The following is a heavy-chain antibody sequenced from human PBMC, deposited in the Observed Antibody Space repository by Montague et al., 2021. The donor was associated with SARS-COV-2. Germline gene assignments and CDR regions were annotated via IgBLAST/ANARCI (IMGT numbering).Heavy chain of an antibody. V-gene: IGHV6-1*01. CDR3: ALAVAGRGGYDY. CDR1: GDSVSRIGVG. Sequence: CAISGDSVSRIGVGWNWIRQSPLRGLEWLGRTYYRSKWYYEYAVSLKSRITINPDTSKNQFSLQVKSMTPEDTAVYYCALAVAGRGGYDYWGQGTLVTVSS. CDR2: TYYRSKWYY. J-gene: IGHJ4*02. D-gene: IGHD6-19*01.